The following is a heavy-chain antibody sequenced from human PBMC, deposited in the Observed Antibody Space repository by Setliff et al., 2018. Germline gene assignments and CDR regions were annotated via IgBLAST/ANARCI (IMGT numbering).Heavy chain of an antibody. J-gene: IGHJ6*02. CDR2: IIPIFGTA. V-gene: IGHV1-69*13. CDR1: GYSFTNYD. CDR3: ARTRGLDV. Sequence: SVKVSCKASGYSFTNYDISWVRQAPGQGLEWMGGIIPIFGTANYAQKFQGRVTITADESTSTAYMELSSLRSEDTAVYYCARTRGLDVWGQGTTVTVSS.